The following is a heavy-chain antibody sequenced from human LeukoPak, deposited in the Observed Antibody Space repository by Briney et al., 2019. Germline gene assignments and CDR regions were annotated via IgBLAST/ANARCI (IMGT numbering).Heavy chain of an antibody. J-gene: IGHJ4*02. D-gene: IGHD4-11*01. CDR1: GYSFTNYD. CDR2: MNPNSGNT. V-gene: IGHV1-8*02. CDR3: ARGSKSVDY. Sequence: ASVKVSCKASGYSFTNYDMNWVRQAPGQGPEWMGWMNPNSGNTGYVHKFQGRVTMTRNTSIGTAYMELSTLRSEDTAVYYCARGSKSVDYWGQGTLVTVSS.